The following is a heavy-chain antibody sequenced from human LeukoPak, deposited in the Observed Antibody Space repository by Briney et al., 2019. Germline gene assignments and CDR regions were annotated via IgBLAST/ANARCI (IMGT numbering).Heavy chain of an antibody. D-gene: IGHD4-17*01. Sequence: GGSLRLSCAASGFTFISYAMHWFRQAPGKGLEGVAVISYDGSNKYYADSVKGRFTISRDNSKNTLYLQMNSLRAEDTAVYYCAKYAPPTTVVTRFFDSWGQGTLVTVSS. CDR3: AKYAPPTTVVTRFFDS. J-gene: IGHJ4*02. CDR1: GFTFISYA. V-gene: IGHV3-30*04. CDR2: ISYDGSNK.